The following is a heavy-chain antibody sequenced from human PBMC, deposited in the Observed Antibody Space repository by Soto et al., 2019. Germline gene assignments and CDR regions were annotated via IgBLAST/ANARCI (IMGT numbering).Heavy chain of an antibody. V-gene: IGHV3-23*01. J-gene: IGHJ4*02. Sequence: GGSLRLSCAASGFTFTRYAMSWVRQSPGKGLEWVSAISGSGGSTYYADSVKGRFTISRDNSKNTLYLQMNSLRAEDTAVYYCAKFGSYDSSGYYNYWGQGTLVTVSS. CDR1: GFTFTRYA. CDR2: ISGSGGST. CDR3: AKFGSYDSSGYYNY. D-gene: IGHD3-22*01.